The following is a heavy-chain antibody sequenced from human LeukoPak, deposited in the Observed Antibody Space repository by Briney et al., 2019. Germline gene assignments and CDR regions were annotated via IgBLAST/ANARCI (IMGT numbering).Heavy chain of an antibody. CDR2: IYDSGST. Sequence: NPSETLSLTCTVSGGSISSHYWSWVRQPPGKGLEWIGYIYDSGSTNYNPSLKSRVTISVDTSKNQFSLKLSSVTAVDTAVYYCARGLYYYDSSGFDPWGQGTLVTVSS. D-gene: IGHD3-22*01. J-gene: IGHJ5*02. CDR1: GGSISSHY. CDR3: ARGLYYYDSSGFDP. V-gene: IGHV4-59*11.